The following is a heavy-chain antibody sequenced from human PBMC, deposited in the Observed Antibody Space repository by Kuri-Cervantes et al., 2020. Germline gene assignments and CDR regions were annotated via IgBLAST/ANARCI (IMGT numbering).Heavy chain of an antibody. J-gene: IGHJ6*03. Sequence: GGSLRLSCTASGFTFGDYAMSWVRQAPGKGLEWVSYISSSGSTIYYADSVKGRFTISRDNAKNSLYLQMNSLRAEDTAVYYCATSGWYLLYYYYYMDVWGKGTTVTVSS. D-gene: IGHD6-19*01. CDR3: ATSGWYLLYYYYYMDV. V-gene: IGHV3-11*04. CDR1: GFTFGDYA. CDR2: ISSSGSTI.